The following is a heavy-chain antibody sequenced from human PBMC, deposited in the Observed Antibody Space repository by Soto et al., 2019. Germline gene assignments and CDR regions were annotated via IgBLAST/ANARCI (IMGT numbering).Heavy chain of an antibody. CDR2: ISAYNGNT. D-gene: IGHD3-9*01. J-gene: IGHJ4*02. CDR3: ARPILNYDILTGYYD. Sequence: ASVKVSCKASGYTFTSYYMHWVRQAPEQGLEWMGWISAYNGNTNYAQKLQGRVTMTTDTSTSTAYMELRSLRSDDTAVYYCARPILNYDILTGYYDWGQGTLVTVSS. V-gene: IGHV1-18*04. CDR1: GYTFTSYY.